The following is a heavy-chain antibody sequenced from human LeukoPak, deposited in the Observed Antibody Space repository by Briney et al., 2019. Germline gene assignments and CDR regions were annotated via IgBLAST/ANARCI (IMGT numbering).Heavy chain of an antibody. Sequence: GGSLRLSCAASGFTFSSYAMHWVRQAPGKGLEWVAVISYDGSNKYYADSVKDRFTISRDNSKNTLYLQMNSLRAEDTAVYYCEAAAGTYHSGMDVWGQGTTVTVSS. D-gene: IGHD6-13*01. CDR2: ISYDGSNK. V-gene: IGHV3-30-3*01. CDR3: EAAAGTYHSGMDV. CDR1: GFTFSSYA. J-gene: IGHJ6*02.